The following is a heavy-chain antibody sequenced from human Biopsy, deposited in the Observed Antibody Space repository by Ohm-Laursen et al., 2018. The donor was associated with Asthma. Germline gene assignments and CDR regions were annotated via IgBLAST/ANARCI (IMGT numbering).Heavy chain of an antibody. CDR3: ARTYYDFLTGQVKDVFGV. V-gene: IGHV1-3*04. J-gene: IGHJ3*01. CDR2: VNTGNGDT. CDR1: GYNFISFA. D-gene: IGHD3-9*01. Sequence: SVKVSCKASGYNFISFAIHWVRQALGQRLEWMGWVNTGNGDTKYSQKFQGRVTITRDTSASTAYMELRSLRSEDTATYYCARTYYDFLTGQVKDVFGVWGQGTMVTVSS.